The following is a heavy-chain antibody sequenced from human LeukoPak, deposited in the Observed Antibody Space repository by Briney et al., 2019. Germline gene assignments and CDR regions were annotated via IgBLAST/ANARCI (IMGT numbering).Heavy chain of an antibody. D-gene: IGHD3-10*01. CDR2: INAGNGNT. Sequence: ASVKVSCKASGYTFTSYAMHWVRQAPGQRLEWMGWINAGNGNTKYSQKFQGRVTITRDTSASTAYMELSSLRSEDTAVYYCARPPRRMVRGVMGGYWGQGTLVTVSS. CDR3: ARPPRRMVRGVMGGY. CDR1: GYTFTSYA. J-gene: IGHJ4*02. V-gene: IGHV1-3*01.